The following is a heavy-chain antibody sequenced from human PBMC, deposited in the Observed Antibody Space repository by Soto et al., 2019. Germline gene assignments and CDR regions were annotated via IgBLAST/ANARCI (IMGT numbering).Heavy chain of an antibody. D-gene: IGHD3-10*01. J-gene: IGHJ4*02. Sequence: QITLKESGPTLVKPTQTLTLTCTFSGFSLSISEVGVGWIRQPPGKALEWLALIYWDDDKRYSPSLKSRLTITKDTSKNQVVLTLINVDPGDTAKYFCAHRLGDMVRTRGFDYWGQGTLVTVSS. CDR1: GFSLSISEVG. CDR2: IYWDDDK. V-gene: IGHV2-5*02. CDR3: AHRLGDMVRTRGFDY.